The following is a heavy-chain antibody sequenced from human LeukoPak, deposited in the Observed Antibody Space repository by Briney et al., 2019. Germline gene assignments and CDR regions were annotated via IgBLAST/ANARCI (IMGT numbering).Heavy chain of an antibody. CDR3: ARGHPLWSGSFAGHFDY. V-gene: IGHV1-69*13. CDR2: IIPIFGTA. Sequence: SVKVSCKASGGTFSSYAISWVRQAPGQGLEWMGGIIPIFGTANYAQKFQGRVTITADESTSTAYMELSSLRSEDTAVYYCARGHPLWSGSFAGHFDYWGQGTLVTVSS. D-gene: IGHD1-26*01. J-gene: IGHJ4*02. CDR1: GGTFSSYA.